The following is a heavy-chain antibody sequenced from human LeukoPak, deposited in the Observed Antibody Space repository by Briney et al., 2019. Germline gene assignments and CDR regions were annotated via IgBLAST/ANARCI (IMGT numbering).Heavy chain of an antibody. V-gene: IGHV3-30*18. CDR2: ISYDGSNK. CDR3: AKSVRAYYYGMDV. J-gene: IGHJ6*02. D-gene: IGHD1-1*01. Sequence: GRSLRLSCAASGFNFSSYGMHWVRQAPGKGLEWVAVISYDGSNKYYADSVKGRFTISRDNSKNTLYLQMNSLRAEDTAVYYCAKSVRAYYYGMDVWGQGTTVTVSS. CDR1: GFNFSSYG.